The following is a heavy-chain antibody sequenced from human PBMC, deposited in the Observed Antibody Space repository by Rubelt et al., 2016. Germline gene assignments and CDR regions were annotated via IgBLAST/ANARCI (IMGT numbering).Heavy chain of an antibody. J-gene: IGHJ6*02. CDR3: AKGTMVRGAPDV. D-gene: IGHD3-10*01. CDR1: GYTFNSYG. CDR2: ISVYNGNT. Sequence: QVQLVQSGAEVKKPGASVKVSCKASGYTFNSYGISWVRQAPGQGLEWMGWISVYNGNTNYATKLQGRGTMTTDTSTSTADMELRSLRSDDTAVYYCAKGTMVRGAPDVWGQGTTVTVSS. V-gene: IGHV1-18*01.